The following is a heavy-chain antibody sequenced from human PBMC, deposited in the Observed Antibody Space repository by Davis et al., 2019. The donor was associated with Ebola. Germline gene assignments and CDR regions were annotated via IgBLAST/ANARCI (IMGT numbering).Heavy chain of an antibody. CDR1: GYTFTSYG. D-gene: IGHD6-19*01. CDR3: ARLAPADSSGWSWGWFDP. CDR2: ISAYNGNT. Sequence: ASVKVSCKASGYTFTSYGISWVRQAPGQGLEWMGWISAYNGNTNYAQKLQGRVTMTTDTSTSTAYMELRSLRSDDTAVYFCARLAPADSSGWSWGWFDPWGQGTLVTVSS. J-gene: IGHJ5*02. V-gene: IGHV1-18*01.